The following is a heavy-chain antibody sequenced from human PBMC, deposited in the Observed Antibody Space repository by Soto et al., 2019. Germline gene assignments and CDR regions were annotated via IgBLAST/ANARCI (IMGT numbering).Heavy chain of an antibody. CDR3: VSRPIFGFPYGPFDY. Sequence: SETLSLTCTVSGGSISSGSYYWAWIRQAPGKGLEWIATISYTETTYYNPSLKSRVAISVDLSKNQFSLRLNSMTAADTAVYYCVSRPIFGFPYGPFDYWGQGALVTVSS. D-gene: IGHD3-10*01. CDR2: ISYTETT. V-gene: IGHV4-39*01. CDR1: GGSISSGSYY. J-gene: IGHJ4*02.